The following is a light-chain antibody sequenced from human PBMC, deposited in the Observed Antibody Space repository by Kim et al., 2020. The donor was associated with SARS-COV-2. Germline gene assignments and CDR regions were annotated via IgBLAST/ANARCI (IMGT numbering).Light chain of an antibody. CDR1: RIGTKS. CDR3: QVWDSNSDHVV. V-gene: IGLV3-21*04. J-gene: IGLJ3*02. CDR2: SDR. Sequence: APGQTAEINGGGSRIGTKSVHWYQQRPGQAPVVVIYSDRERPSGIPERFSGSNSGSTATLTLSGVEAGDEADYYCQVWDSNSDHVVFGGGTQLTVL.